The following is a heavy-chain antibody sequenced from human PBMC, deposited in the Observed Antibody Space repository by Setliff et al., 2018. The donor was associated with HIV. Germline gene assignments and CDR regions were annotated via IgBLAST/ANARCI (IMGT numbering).Heavy chain of an antibody. V-gene: IGHV1-69*13. CDR2: IIPIFGTA. CDR3: ASRRITMVRGVISNDYYYYYMDV. CDR1: GGTFSGYA. J-gene: IGHJ6*03. Sequence: SVKVSCKASGGTFSGYAISWVRQAPGQGLEWMGGIIPIFGTANYAQKYQGRVTITAEESTSTAYMELSSLRSEDTAVYYCASRRITMVRGVISNDYYYYYMDVWGKGTTVTVSS. D-gene: IGHD3-10*01.